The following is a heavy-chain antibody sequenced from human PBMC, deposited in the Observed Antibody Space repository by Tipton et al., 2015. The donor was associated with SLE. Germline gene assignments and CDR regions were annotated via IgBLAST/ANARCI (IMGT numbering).Heavy chain of an antibody. D-gene: IGHD6-19*01. V-gene: IGHV4-30-4*01. CDR1: GGSISSGDYY. CDR3: ARGMGQWLVTGGYYYYMDV. CDR2: INHSGST. Sequence: TLSLTCTVSGGSISSGDYYWSWIRQPPEKGLEWIGEINHSGSTNYNPSLKSRVTISVDTSKNQFSLKLSSVTAADTAVYYCARGMGQWLVTGGYYYYMDVWGKGTTVTISS. J-gene: IGHJ6*03.